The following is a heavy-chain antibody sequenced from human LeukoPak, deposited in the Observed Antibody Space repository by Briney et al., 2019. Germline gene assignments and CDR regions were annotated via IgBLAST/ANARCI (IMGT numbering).Heavy chain of an antibody. Sequence: GGSLRLSCTTSGFTFGDYSMSWFRQAPGKGLEGVGFIRSKGYGCTAEYAGSVKGRFTISRDDSNSIAYLQMDSLKTEDTAVYYCTREIRYFDWLQADYWGQGTLVTVSS. D-gene: IGHD3-9*01. J-gene: IGHJ4*02. V-gene: IGHV3-49*03. CDR3: TREIRYFDWLQADY. CDR1: GFTFGDYS. CDR2: IRSKGYGCTA.